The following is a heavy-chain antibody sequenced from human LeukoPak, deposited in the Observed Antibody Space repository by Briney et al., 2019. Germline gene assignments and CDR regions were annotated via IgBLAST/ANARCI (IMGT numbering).Heavy chain of an antibody. CDR1: GGSISSYY. CDR3: ARGPNYPSPSPFDY. J-gene: IGHJ4*02. Sequence: SETLSLTCTVSGGSISSYYWGWIRQPPGKGLEWIGSIYYSGSTYYNPSLKSRVTISVDTSKNQFSLKLSSVTAADTAVYYCARGPNYPSPSPFDYWGQGTLVTVSS. CDR2: IYYSGST. V-gene: IGHV4-39*07. D-gene: IGHD5-24*01.